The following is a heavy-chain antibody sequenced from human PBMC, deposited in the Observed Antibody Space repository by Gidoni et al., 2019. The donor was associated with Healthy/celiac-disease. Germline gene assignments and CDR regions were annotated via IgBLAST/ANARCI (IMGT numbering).Heavy chain of an antibody. J-gene: IGHJ6*03. D-gene: IGHD6-13*01. CDR1: GYTFPSYD. CDR3: ARFGAAAGTYYYYYMDV. V-gene: IGHV1-8*01. Sequence: QVQLVQSGPEVKKPGASVKVSCKASGYTFPSYDINWVRQATGQGLEWMGWMNPNSGNTGYAQKFQGRVTMTRNTSISTAYMELSSLRSEDTAVYYCARFGAAAGTYYYYYMDVWGKGTTVTVSS. CDR2: MNPNSGNT.